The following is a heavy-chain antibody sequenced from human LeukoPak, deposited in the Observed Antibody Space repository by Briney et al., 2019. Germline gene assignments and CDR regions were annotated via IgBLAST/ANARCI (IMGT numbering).Heavy chain of an antibody. CDR1: GASISSYY. CDR3: ARVIRAEENPTFDI. CDR2: IYVSGSS. V-gene: IGHV4-4*07. J-gene: IGHJ3*02. Sequence: PSETLSLTCTVSGASISSYYWSWIRQPAGKGLEWIGRIYVSGSSVYNPSLKSRVTISVDTSKNQFSLKLSSVTAADTAVFYCARVIRAEENPTFDIWGQGTMVTVSS.